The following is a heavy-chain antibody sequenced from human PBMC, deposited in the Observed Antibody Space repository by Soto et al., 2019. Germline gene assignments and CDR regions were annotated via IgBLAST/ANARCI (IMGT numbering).Heavy chain of an antibody. V-gene: IGHV3-23*01. CDR2: ISGGGGSA. CDR1: GFTFSNYA. CDR3: AKKDGTDGDYDAFDI. Sequence: EVQLLESGGGLVQPGGSLRLSCTASGFTFSNYAMSWVRQAPGKGLEWVSSISGGGGSAYYADSVKGRVTISSADSVKGRFTIYRDNSRNTLYLQMNSLRAEDTALYYCAKKDGTDGDYDAFDIWGRGTMVTVAS. J-gene: IGHJ3*02. D-gene: IGHD2-21*01.